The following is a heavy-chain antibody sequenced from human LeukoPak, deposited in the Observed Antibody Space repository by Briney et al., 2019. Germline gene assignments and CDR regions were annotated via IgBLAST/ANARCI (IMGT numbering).Heavy chain of an antibody. CDR2: ISGSGGST. D-gene: IGHD3-9*01. CDR3: AKDHDRGVDY. CDR1: GFTFSSYA. V-gene: IGHV3-23*01. J-gene: IGHJ4*02. Sequence: GGSLRLSCSASGFTFSSYAMSWVRQAPGKGLEWVSAISGSGGSTYYAGSVKGRFTISRDNSKNTLYLQMNRMRAEDTAVYYCAKDHDRGVDYWGQGTLVTVSA.